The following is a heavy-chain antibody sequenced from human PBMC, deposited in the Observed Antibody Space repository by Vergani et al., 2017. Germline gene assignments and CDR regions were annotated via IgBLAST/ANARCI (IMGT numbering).Heavy chain of an antibody. Sequence: EVQLLESGGGLVQPGGSLRLSCAASGFTFSSYAMSWVRQAPGKGLEWVSAISGSGGSTYYAASVKGRFTIARDNSKNTLYLQMNSLRAEDTAVYYCAKDLKYYDFWSGYYSLVYYYYGMDVWGQGP. CDR1: GFTFSSYA. CDR2: ISGSGGST. CDR3: AKDLKYYDFWSGYYSLVYYYYGMDV. D-gene: IGHD3-3*01. V-gene: IGHV3-23*01. J-gene: IGHJ6*02.